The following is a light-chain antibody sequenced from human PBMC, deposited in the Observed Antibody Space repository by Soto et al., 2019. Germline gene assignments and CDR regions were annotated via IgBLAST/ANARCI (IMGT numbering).Light chain of an antibody. CDR3: SSYTSTSTLHYV. Sequence: QSVLTQPPSASGSPGQSVTISCTGTSSDIGDYNYVSWYQQHPGKAPKLMIYEVTNRPSGVSYRFSGSKSGNTASLTISGLQAEDEADYFCSSYTSTSTLHYVFGTGTKLTVL. CDR2: EVT. J-gene: IGLJ1*01. V-gene: IGLV2-14*01. CDR1: SSDIGDYNY.